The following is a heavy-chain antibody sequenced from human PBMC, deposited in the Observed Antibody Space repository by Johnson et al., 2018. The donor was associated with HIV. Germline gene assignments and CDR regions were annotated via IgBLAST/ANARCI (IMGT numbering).Heavy chain of an antibody. CDR1: RFTFSDYY. CDR3: ARDDRIVGASMGAFDI. CDR2: ISSSGSTI. J-gene: IGHJ3*02. V-gene: IGHV3-11*04. D-gene: IGHD1-26*01. Sequence: QVQLVESGGGLVKPGGSLRLSCAASRFTFSDYYMSWIRQTPGKGLEWVSYISSSGSTIYYADSVKGRFTISRDNAKNSLYLQVNSLRAEDTAVYYCARDDRIVGASMGAFDIWGHGTMVTVSS.